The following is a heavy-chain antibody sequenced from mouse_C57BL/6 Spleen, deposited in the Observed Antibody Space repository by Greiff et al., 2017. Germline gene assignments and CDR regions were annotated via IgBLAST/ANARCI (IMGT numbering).Heavy chain of an antibody. J-gene: IGHJ2*01. Sequence: DVQLQESGAELVRPGASVKLSCTASGFNIKDDYMHWVKQRPEQGLEWIGWIDPENGDTEYASKFQGKATITADTSSNTAYLQLSSLTSEDTAVYYCTTTGYFDWGQGTTRTVSS. CDR3: TTTGYFD. D-gene: IGHD2-14*01. CDR1: GFNIKDDY. V-gene: IGHV14-4*01. CDR2: IDPENGDT.